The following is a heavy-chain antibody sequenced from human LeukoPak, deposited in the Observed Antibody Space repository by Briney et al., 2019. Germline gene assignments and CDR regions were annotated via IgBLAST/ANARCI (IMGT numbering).Heavy chain of an antibody. CDR1: GFIVSTNY. D-gene: IGHD3-10*01. J-gene: IGHJ4*02. CDR2: ISSGGST. Sequence: GGSLRLSCAASGFIVSTNYMSWVRQAPGKGLEGVSVISSGGSTYYADSVKGRFIISRDNSKNTLYLQMSSLRSEDTAVYYCARGRREKTGLLWFGEFYFDYWGLGALVTVSS. V-gene: IGHV3-53*01. CDR3: ARGRREKTGLLWFGEFYFDY.